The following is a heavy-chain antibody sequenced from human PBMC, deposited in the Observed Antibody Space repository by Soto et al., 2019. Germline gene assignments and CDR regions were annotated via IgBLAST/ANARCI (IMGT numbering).Heavy chain of an antibody. Sequence: SETLSLTCAVYGGSFSGYYWSWIRQPPGKGLEWIGEINHSGSTNYNPSLKSRVTISVDTSKNQFSLKLSSVTAADTAVYYCASPAADPFDYWGQGTLVTVSS. CDR3: ASPAADPFDY. V-gene: IGHV4-34*01. J-gene: IGHJ4*02. D-gene: IGHD2-2*01. CDR1: GGSFSGYY. CDR2: INHSGST.